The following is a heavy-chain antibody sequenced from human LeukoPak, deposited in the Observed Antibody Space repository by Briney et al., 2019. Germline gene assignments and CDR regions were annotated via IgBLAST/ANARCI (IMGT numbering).Heavy chain of an antibody. CDR2: INPNSGGT. CDR1: GYTFTDYY. Sequence: ASATVSFKASGYTFTDYYMHWVRQAPGQGLEWMGWINPNSGGTNYAQKFQGRVTITRDTSISTAYMELSRLRSDDTAVYYCASTPWSYGQWGQGTLVTVSS. D-gene: IGHD1-26*01. J-gene: IGHJ4*02. V-gene: IGHV1-2*02. CDR3: ASTPWSYGQ.